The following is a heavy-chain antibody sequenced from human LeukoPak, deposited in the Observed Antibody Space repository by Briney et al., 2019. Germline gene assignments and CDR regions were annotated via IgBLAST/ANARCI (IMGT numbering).Heavy chain of an antibody. CDR1: GGSISSYY. CDR2: IYYSGST. Sequence: SETLSLTCTVSGGSISSYYWSWIRQPPGKELGWIGYIYYSGSTNYNPSLKSRVTISVDTSKNQLSLKLSSVTAADTAVYYCARHLGTSAYSYGMDVWGQGTTVTVSS. J-gene: IGHJ6*02. CDR3: ARHLGTSAYSYGMDV. V-gene: IGHV4-59*08.